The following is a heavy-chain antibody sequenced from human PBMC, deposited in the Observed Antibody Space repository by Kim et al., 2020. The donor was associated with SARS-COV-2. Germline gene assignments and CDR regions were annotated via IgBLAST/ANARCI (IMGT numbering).Heavy chain of an antibody. D-gene: IGHD3-16*02. Sequence: SVKVSCKASGGTFSSYAISWVRQAPGQGLDWMGGIIPIFGTANYAQKFQGRVTITADESTSTAYMELSSLRSEDTAVYYCARDRAWGYDYVWGSYRSTSTEYYYYYYGMDVWGQGTTVTVSS. CDR1: GGTFSSYA. J-gene: IGHJ6*02. V-gene: IGHV1-69*13. CDR3: ARDRAWGYDYVWGSYRSTSTEYYYYYYGMDV. CDR2: IIPIFGTA.